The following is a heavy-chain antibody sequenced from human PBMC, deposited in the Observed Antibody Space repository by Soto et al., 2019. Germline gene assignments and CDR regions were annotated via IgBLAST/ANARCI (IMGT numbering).Heavy chain of an antibody. CDR1: GFTVSSNY. J-gene: IGHJ6*02. D-gene: IGHD3-10*01. Sequence: GGSLRLSCAASGFTVSSNYMSWVRQAPGKGLEWVSVIYSGGSTYYADSVKGRFTISRDNSKNTLYLQMNSLRAEDTAVYYCARDRKKSDYYGSGSYYRIYYYGMDVWGQGT. CDR2: IYSGGST. V-gene: IGHV3-66*01. CDR3: ARDRKKSDYYGSGSYYRIYYYGMDV.